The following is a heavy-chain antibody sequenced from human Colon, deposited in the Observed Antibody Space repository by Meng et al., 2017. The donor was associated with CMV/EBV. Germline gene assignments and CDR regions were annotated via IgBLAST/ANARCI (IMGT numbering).Heavy chain of an antibody. J-gene: IGHJ6*02. CDR3: ARGYDFWSGYYGMDV. V-gene: IGHV3-23*01. CDR1: GFTFSSYA. CDR2: ISGSGGST. Sequence: GESLKISCAASGFTFSSYAMSWVRQAPGKGLEWVSAISGSGGSTYYADSVKGRFTISRDNSKNTLYLQMNSLRAEDTAVYYCARGYDFWSGYYGMDVWGQGTTVTVSS. D-gene: IGHD3-3*01.